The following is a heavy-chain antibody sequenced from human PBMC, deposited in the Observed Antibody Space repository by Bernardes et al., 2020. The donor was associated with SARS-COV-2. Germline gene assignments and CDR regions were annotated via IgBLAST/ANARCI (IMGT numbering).Heavy chain of an antibody. CDR3: ARAASRFGVVAATEFDY. V-gene: IGHV4-59*08. D-gene: IGHD2-15*01. J-gene: IGHJ4*02. CDR1: GGSISSYY. CDR2: IYYSGST. Sequence: SETLSLTCTVSGGSISSYYWSWIRQPPGKGLEWIGYIYYSGSTNYNPSLKSRVTISVDTSKNQFSLKLSSVTAADTAVYYCARAASRFGVVAATEFDYWGQGTLVTVSS.